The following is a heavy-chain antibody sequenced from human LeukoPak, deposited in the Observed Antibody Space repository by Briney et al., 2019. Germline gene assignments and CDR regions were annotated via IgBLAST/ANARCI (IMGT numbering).Heavy chain of an antibody. D-gene: IGHD5-12*01. J-gene: IGHJ3*02. CDR3: ARGYSGYDSRGEAFDI. Sequence: PSKTLSLTCTVSGGSISSYYWSWIRQPPGKGLEWIGYIYYSGSTNYNPSLKSRVTISVDTSKNQFSLKLSSVTAADTAVYYCARGYSGYDSRGEAFDIWGQGTMVTVSS. CDR1: GGSISSYY. CDR2: IYYSGST. V-gene: IGHV4-59*01.